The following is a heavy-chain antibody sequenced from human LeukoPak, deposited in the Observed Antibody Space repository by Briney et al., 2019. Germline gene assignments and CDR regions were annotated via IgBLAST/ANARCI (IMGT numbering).Heavy chain of an antibody. CDR1: GFSVSSNY. V-gene: IGHV3-66*01. Sequence: PGGSLRLSCAASGFSVSSNYMSWVRQAPGKGLEWVSTIYSGESAYYADSVKGRFTISRDNSKNALVLQMNSLTAADTAVYYCARDGGSGYCSSSNCYEGFDYWGQGTLVTVSP. J-gene: IGHJ4*02. CDR3: ARDGGSGYCSSSNCYEGFDY. CDR2: IYSGESA. D-gene: IGHD2-2*01.